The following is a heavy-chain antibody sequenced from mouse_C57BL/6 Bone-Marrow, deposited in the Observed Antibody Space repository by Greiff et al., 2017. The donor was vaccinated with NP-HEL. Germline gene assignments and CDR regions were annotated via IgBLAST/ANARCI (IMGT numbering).Heavy chain of an antibody. V-gene: IGHV5-6*01. J-gene: IGHJ4*01. CDR1: GFTFSSYG. CDR3: ARRRASAMDY. D-gene: IGHD3-3*01. CDR2: ISSGGSYT. Sequence: VQLQQSGGDLVKPGGSLKLSCAASGFTFSSYGMSWVRQTPDKRLEWVATISSGGSYTYYPDSVKGRFTISRDNAKNTLYLQMSSLKSEDTAMYYCARRRASAMDYWGQGTSVTVSS.